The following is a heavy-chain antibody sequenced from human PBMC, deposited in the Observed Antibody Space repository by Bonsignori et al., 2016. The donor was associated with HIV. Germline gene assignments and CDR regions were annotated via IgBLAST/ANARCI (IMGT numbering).Heavy chain of an antibody. D-gene: IGHD3-22*01. J-gene: IGHJ3*02. CDR3: AKGKSSGYYCDAFDI. CDR1: GFTFSSYA. Sequence: GESLKISCAASGFTFSSYAMSWVRQAPGKGLEWVSAISGSGGSTYYADSVKGRFTISRDNSKNTLYLQMNSLRAEDTAVYYCAKGKSSGYYCDAFDIWGQGTMVTVSS. V-gene: IGHV3-23*01. CDR2: ISGSGGST.